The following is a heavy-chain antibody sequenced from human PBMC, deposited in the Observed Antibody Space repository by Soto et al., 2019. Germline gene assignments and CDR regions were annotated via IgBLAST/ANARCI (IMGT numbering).Heavy chain of an antibody. V-gene: IGHV5-10-1*01. J-gene: IGHJ6*02. CDR2: IDPSDSYT. Sequence: PGESLKISCKGSGYSFTSYWISWVRQMPGKGLEWMGRIDPSDSYTNYSPSFQGHVTIPADKSISTAYLQWSSLKASDTAMYYCAREVVPDDTQPYYYYYGMDVWGQGTTVTVSS. CDR3: AREVVPDDTQPYYYYYGMDV. D-gene: IGHD2-2*01. CDR1: GYSFTSYW.